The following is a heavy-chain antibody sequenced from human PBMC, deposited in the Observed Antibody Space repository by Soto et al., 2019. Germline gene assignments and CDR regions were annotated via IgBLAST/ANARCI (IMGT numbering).Heavy chain of an antibody. D-gene: IGHD2-21*01. CDR1: GGSISSGDYY. CDR2: IYYSGST. CDR3: ARDYSSEARGWFDP. Sequence: LRLSCTVSGGSISSGDYYWSWIRQPPGKGLEWIGYIYYSGSTYYNPSLKSRVTISVDTSKNQFSLKLSSVTAADTAVYYCARDYSSEARGWFDPWGQGTLVTVSS. J-gene: IGHJ5*02. V-gene: IGHV4-30-4*01.